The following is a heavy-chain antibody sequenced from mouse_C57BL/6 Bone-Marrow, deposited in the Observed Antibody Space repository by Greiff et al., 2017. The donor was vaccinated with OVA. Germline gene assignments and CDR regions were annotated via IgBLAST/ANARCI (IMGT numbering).Heavy chain of an antibody. Sequence: VQLQQSGPELVKPGASVKISCKASGYSFTDYNMNWVKQSNGKSLEWIGVINPNYGTTSYNQTFKGKATLTVDQSSSTAYMQLNSLTSADSAVYYGARVCYGSSSLAWFDYWGQGTLVTVSA. CDR3: ARVCYGSSSLAWFDY. D-gene: IGHD1-1*01. V-gene: IGHV1-39*01. CDR2: INPNYGTT. CDR1: GYSFTDYN. J-gene: IGHJ3*01.